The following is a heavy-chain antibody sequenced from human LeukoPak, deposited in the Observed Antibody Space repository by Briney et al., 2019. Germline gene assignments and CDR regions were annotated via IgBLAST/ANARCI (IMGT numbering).Heavy chain of an antibody. CDR3: VRGGIQVSGIDAFDI. V-gene: IGHV3-23*01. CDR2: ISGSGGSP. CDR1: GFTFSSYA. J-gene: IGHJ3*02. D-gene: IGHD5/OR15-5a*01. Sequence: GGSLRLSCAASGFTFSSYAMSWVRQAPGKGLEWGSAISGSGGSPYYADSAKGRFTISRENAKNSLYLQMNSLRDGDTAVYYCVRGGIQVSGIDAFDIWGQGTMVTVSS.